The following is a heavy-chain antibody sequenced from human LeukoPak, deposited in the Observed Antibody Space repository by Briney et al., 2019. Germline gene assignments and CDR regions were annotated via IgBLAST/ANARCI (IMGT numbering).Heavy chain of an antibody. Sequence: GASVKVSCKASGYTFTSYYIHWVRQAPGQGLEWMGLINPSGGSTNYAQKFQGRVTMTRDTSIRTAYMELSRLRSDDTAAYYCARVLFYSSGNKSNRVDYWGQGTLVTVSS. CDR3: ARVLFYSSGNKSNRVDY. CDR2: INPSGGST. J-gene: IGHJ4*02. D-gene: IGHD6-19*01. V-gene: IGHV1-2*02. CDR1: GYTFTSYY.